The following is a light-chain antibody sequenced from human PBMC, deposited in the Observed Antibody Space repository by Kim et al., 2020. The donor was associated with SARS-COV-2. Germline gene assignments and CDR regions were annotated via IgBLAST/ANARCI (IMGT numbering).Light chain of an antibody. J-gene: IGLJ1*01. V-gene: IGLV3-1*01. Sequence: SYELTQPPSVSVSPGQTASVTVSVDKLGDKYACWYQQKPGQSPVLVIYQDSKRPSGIAERVSGSNSGNTATLTIRGTQAMDEADYYCQAWDSSTVVFGTGTKVTF. CDR1: KLGDKY. CDR3: QAWDSSTVV. CDR2: QDS.